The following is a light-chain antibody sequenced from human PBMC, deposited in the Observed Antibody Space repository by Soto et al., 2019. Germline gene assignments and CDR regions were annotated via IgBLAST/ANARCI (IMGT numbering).Light chain of an antibody. CDR1: QSISSY. CDR2: AAS. J-gene: IGKJ5*01. CDR3: QQYGSSPSIT. V-gene: IGKV1-39*01. Sequence: DIQMTRSPSSLSASVGDRVTITCRASQSISSYLNWYQQKPGKAPKLLIYAASSLQSGVPSRFSGSGSGTDFTLTISRLEPEDFAVYYCQQYGSSPSITFGQGTRLEIK.